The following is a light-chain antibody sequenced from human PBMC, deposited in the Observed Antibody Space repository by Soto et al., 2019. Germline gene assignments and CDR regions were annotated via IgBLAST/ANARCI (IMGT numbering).Light chain of an antibody. V-gene: IGLV2-14*03. CDR1: SSDVGGYNY. J-gene: IGLJ2*01. Sequence: QSALTQPASVSGSPGQSITISCTGTSSDVGGYNYVSWYQHQPGKAPKLMIYDVSSRPSGVSNRFSGSKSGNTGSLTISGLQAEDDADYYCSSYTSNYTPVFGGGTKLTVL. CDR3: SSYTSNYTPV. CDR2: DVS.